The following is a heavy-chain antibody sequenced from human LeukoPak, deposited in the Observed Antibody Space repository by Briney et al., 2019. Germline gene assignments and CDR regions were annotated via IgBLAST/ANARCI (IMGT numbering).Heavy chain of an antibody. V-gene: IGHV3-7*04. CDR1: GFTFSSYW. J-gene: IGHJ5*02. D-gene: IGHD3-10*01. CDR3: AKDSYYGSGSYRWFDP. CDR2: INQDGSEM. Sequence: PGGSLRLSCAASGFTFSSYWMNWVRQAPGKGLEWVANINQDGSEMFFVDSVKGRFTISRDNAKNSLYLQMNSLRAEDTAVYYCAKDSYYGSGSYRWFDPWGQGTLLTVSS.